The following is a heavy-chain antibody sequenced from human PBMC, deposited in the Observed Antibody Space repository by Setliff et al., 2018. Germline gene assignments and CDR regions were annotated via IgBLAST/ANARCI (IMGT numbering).Heavy chain of an antibody. V-gene: IGHV3-30*02. CDR2: VHYDGVNK. J-gene: IGHJ2*01. Sequence: GGSLRLSCAASGFTFSTYYMHWVRQPPGKGLEWVAFVHYDGVNKHYRDSVKGRFTISRDNSKNTLYLQMNSLRPDDTAVYYCARVAGRGRYWYFDLWGRGTLVTVSS. CDR1: GFTFSTYY. CDR3: ARVAGRGRYWYFDL.